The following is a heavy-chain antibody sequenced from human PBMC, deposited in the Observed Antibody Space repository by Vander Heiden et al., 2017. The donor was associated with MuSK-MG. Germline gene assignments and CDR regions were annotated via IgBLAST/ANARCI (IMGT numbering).Heavy chain of an antibody. Sequence: QVQLVQSGAEVKKPGSSVKVSCKASGGTFSSYAISWVRQAPGQGLEWMGGIIPIFGTANYAQKFQGRVTITADESTSTAYMELSSLRSEDTAVYYCARVVGGSTRPGRYYYYGMDVWGQGTTVTVSS. CDR2: IIPIFGTA. D-gene: IGHD2-2*01. V-gene: IGHV1-69*01. CDR3: ARVVGGSTRPGRYYYYGMDV. CDR1: GGTFSSYA. J-gene: IGHJ6*02.